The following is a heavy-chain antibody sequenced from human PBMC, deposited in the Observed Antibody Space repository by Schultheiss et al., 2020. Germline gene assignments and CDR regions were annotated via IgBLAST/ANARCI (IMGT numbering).Heavy chain of an antibody. V-gene: IGHV3-7*01. D-gene: IGHD3-22*01. CDR3: ARDASPEYYYDSSGYYYYYGMDV. Sequence: GGSLRLSCAASGFTFDDYAMHWVRQAPGKGLEWVANIKQDGSEKYYVDSVKGRFTISRDNAKNSLYLQMNSLRAEDTAVYYCARDASPEYYYDSSGYYYYYGMDVWGQGTTVTVSS. CDR2: IKQDGSEK. CDR1: GFTFDDYA. J-gene: IGHJ6*02.